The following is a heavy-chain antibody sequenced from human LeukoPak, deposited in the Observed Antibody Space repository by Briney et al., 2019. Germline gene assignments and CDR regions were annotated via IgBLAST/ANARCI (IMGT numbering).Heavy chain of an antibody. D-gene: IGHD3-16*01. V-gene: IGHV4-59*08. Sequence: SETLSLTCTVSGRSIRGYYWSWVRQHPGKGLEWSAYIYYSASTNYNPSLKSRVTISLHTSKNQFSLKLSSVTAADTAVYYCAVGATHYYMDVWGKGTTVTVSS. CDR2: IYYSAST. CDR3: AVGATHYYMDV. CDR1: GRSIRGYY. J-gene: IGHJ6*03.